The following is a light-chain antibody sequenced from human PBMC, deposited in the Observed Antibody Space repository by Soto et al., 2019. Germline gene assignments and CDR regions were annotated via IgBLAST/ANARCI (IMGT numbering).Light chain of an antibody. Sequence: QSALTQPPSASGSSGQSVTISCTGTSSDVGAYNYDSWYQQLPGKAPKLIIYEVSKRPSGVPDRFSGSKSGNTASLTVSGLQAEDEADYYCTSYAGTYSFFYVFGTGTKVTVL. J-gene: IGLJ1*01. CDR1: SSDVGAYNY. CDR2: EVS. V-gene: IGLV2-8*01. CDR3: TSYAGTYSFFYV.